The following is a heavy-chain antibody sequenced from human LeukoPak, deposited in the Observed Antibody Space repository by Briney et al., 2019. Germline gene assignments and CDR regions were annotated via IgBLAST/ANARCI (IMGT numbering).Heavy chain of an antibody. CDR2: IYSGGIT. CDR3: ARDRGVRGVIDY. CDR1: GFTVSSNS. V-gene: IGHV3-53*01. Sequence: GGSLRLSCAASGFTVSSNSMTWVRQAPGKGLEWVSLIYSGGITDYADSVKGRFTISRDNSKNTLYLQMNSLRAEDTAVYYCARDRGVRGVIDYWGQGTLVTVSS. J-gene: IGHJ4*02. D-gene: IGHD3-10*01.